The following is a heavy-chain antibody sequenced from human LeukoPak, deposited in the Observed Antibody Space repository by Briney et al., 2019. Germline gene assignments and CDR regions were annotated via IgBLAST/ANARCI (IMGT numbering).Heavy chain of an antibody. J-gene: IGHJ4*02. CDR3: AREISKYGGNSALDY. CDR1: GGSISSYY. V-gene: IGHV4-59*01. Sequence: SETLSLTCTVSGGSISSYYWSWIRQPPGKGLEWIGYIYYSGSTNYDPSLKSRVTISVDTSKNQFSLKLSSVTAADTAVYYYAREISKYGGNSALDYWGQGTLVTVSS. CDR2: IYYSGST. D-gene: IGHD4-23*01.